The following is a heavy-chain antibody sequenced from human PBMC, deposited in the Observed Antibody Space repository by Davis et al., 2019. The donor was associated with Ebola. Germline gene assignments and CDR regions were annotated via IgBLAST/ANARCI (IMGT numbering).Heavy chain of an antibody. V-gene: IGHV1-69*06. D-gene: IGHD5-24*01. CDR2: IIPIFGTA. J-gene: IGHJ4*02. Sequence: SVTVSCKAVGDTLTSYAMTWVRQAPGQGLEWMGGIIPIFGTANYAQNFQGRVTITADRSTSTVYMELSSLRSEDTAVYYCARGRDGFTYDHWGQGTLVTVSS. CDR3: ARGRDGFTYDH. CDR1: GDTLTSYA.